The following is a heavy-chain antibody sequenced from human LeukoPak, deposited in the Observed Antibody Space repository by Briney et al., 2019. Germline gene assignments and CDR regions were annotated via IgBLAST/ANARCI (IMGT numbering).Heavy chain of an antibody. CDR2: ITGSGGTT. CDR1: GYSISSGYY. CDR3: ARDGPDWGSYFDC. J-gene: IGHJ4*02. V-gene: IGHV3-23*01. D-gene: IGHD7-27*01. Sequence: PSETLSLTCAVSGYSISSGYYWGWVRQAPGKGLEWVSSITGSGGTTNYADSVKGRFTISRDNSKNTLYLQMNSLRAEDTAIYYCARDGPDWGSYFDCWGQGTLVTVSS.